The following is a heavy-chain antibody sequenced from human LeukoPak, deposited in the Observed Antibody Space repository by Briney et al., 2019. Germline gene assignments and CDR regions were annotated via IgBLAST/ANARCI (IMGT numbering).Heavy chain of an antibody. Sequence: GGSLRLSCAASGFTFSDYIMNWVRQAPGKGLEWLSYISSSGSTIYYADSVKGRFTISRDNSKNTLYLQMNSLRAEDTAVYYCAKDNSDLVGATDYWGQGTLVTVSS. J-gene: IGHJ4*02. V-gene: IGHV3-48*01. CDR3: AKDNSDLVGATDY. D-gene: IGHD1-26*01. CDR1: GFTFSDYI. CDR2: ISSSGSTI.